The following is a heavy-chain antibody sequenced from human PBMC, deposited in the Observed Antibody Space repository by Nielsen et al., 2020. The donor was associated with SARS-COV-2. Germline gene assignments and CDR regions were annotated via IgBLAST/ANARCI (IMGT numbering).Heavy chain of an antibody. D-gene: IGHD4-17*01. V-gene: IGHV1-46*01. Sequence: WVRQAPGQGLEWMGIINPSGGSTSYAQKFQGRVTMTRDTSTSTVYMELSSLRSEDTAVYYCARERGGDYHYYYYGMDVWGQGTTATVSS. CDR2: INPSGGST. CDR3: ARERGGDYHYYYYGMDV. J-gene: IGHJ6*02.